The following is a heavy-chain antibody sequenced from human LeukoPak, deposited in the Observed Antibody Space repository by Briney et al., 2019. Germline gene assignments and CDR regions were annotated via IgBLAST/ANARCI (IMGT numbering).Heavy chain of an antibody. Sequence: PSETLSLTCTVSGQSISSDYYWAWIRQPPGKGLEWIGRIYQSGSAYYNPPLKSRVAISVDTSNNQFSLKLSSATAANRAVCYCARCPYCSGGSCEAYYFDYWGQGTLVTVSS. D-gene: IGHD2-15*01. CDR1: GQSISSDYY. CDR3: ARCPYCSGGSCEAYYFDY. CDR2: IYQSGSA. V-gene: IGHV4-38-2*02. J-gene: IGHJ4*02.